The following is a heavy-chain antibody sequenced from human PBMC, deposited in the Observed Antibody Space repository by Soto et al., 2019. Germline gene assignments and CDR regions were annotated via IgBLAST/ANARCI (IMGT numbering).Heavy chain of an antibody. V-gene: IGHV3-21*01. Sequence: EAQLVESGGGLVKPGGSLRLSCAASGFTFSSYAMNWVRQAPGKGLEWVSSISYNSIYMYYADSMKGRFTISRDNARTSLYLQMNSLRAGDTAVYYCVRDSLTTSPSDTFDLWGQGTMVTVSS. CDR1: GFTFSSYA. CDR3: VRDSLTTSPSDTFDL. J-gene: IGHJ3*01. CDR2: ISYNSIYM.